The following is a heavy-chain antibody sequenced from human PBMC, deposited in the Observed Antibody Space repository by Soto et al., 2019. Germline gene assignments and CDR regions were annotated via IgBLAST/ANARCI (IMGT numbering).Heavy chain of an antibody. CDR3: ARDPDSGDYWVYFFDS. D-gene: IGHD4-17*01. Sequence: QVQLVQSGAEVKKPGASVKVSCKTSGYTFAAYYIHWIRQAPGQGLEWMGWINPTSGGTVYAQNFQDRVTMTRDTSISTAYMELRRLNSDDTAVYYCARDPDSGDYWVYFFDSWGQGTPVTVSS. CDR2: INPTSGGT. V-gene: IGHV1-2*02. CDR1: GYTFAAYY. J-gene: IGHJ4*02.